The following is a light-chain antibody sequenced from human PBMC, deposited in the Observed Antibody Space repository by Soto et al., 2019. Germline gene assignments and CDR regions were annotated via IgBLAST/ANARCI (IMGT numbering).Light chain of an antibody. CDR3: QQRSNWPPVT. Sequence: EIVLTQSPATLSLSPGERATLSSRASQSINSHLAWYRQKPGQAPRLLIYDASNRATGIPARFSGSGSGTDFTLTISSLEPEDFGVYYCQQRSNWPPVTFGGGTKVEIK. J-gene: IGKJ4*01. V-gene: IGKV3-11*01. CDR2: DAS. CDR1: QSINSH.